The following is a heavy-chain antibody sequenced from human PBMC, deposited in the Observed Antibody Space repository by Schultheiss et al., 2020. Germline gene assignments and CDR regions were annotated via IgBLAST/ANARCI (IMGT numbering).Heavy chain of an antibody. CDR2: ISAYNGNT. J-gene: IGHJ3*02. V-gene: IGHV1-18*04. CDR1: GYTFTGYY. CDR3: ARDKAFNDAFDI. Sequence: ASVNVSCKASGYTFTGYYMHWVRQAPGQGLEWMGWISAYNGNTNYAQKLQGRVTMTTDTSTSTAYMELRSLRSDDTAVYYCARDKAFNDAFDIWGQGTMVTVSS.